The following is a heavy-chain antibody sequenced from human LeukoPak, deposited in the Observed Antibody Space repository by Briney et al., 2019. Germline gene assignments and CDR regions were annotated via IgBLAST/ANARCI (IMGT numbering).Heavy chain of an antibody. V-gene: IGHV1-18*04. J-gene: IGHJ4*02. CDR1: GYTFTSYY. CDR3: ARLRYFDWLLKAVFDY. Sequence: GASVKVSCKASGYTFTSYYMHWVRQAPGQGLEWMGWISAYNGNTNYAQKLQGRVTMTTDTSTSTAYMELRSLRSGDTAVYYCARLRYFDWLLKAVFDYWGQGTLVTVSS. CDR2: ISAYNGNT. D-gene: IGHD3-9*01.